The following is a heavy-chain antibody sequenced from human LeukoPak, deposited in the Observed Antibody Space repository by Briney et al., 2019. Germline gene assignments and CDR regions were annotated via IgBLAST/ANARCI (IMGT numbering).Heavy chain of an antibody. D-gene: IGHD5-18*01. CDR2: IKSKTDGGTT. V-gene: IGHV3-15*01. CDR1: GFTFSNAW. J-gene: IGHJ6*02. CDR3: TTDVTSYGFFSYYYYYGMDV. Sequence: GGSLRLSCAASGFTFSNAWMSWVRQAPGKGLEWVGRIKSKTDGGTTDYAAPVKGRFTIARDESKNTMNLQMNSLKTEDTAVYYCTTDVTSYGFFSYYYYYGMDVWGQGTTVTVSS.